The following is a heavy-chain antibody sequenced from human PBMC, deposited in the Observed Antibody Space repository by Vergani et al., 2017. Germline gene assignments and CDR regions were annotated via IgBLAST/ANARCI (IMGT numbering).Heavy chain of an antibody. CDR1: GFNFPSFT. J-gene: IGHJ3*02. CDR3: ARLGYCSSTTCRQAFDI. D-gene: IGHD2-2*01. V-gene: IGHV3-72*01. Sequence: EAYLVQSGGGLVTPGGSLRLSCAASGFNFPSFTMNWVRQAPGKGLEWVGRTRNKANSYTTEYAASVKGRFTISRDDSKNSLYLQMNSLKIEDTAVYYCARLGYCSSTTCRQAFDIWGQGTMVTVSS. CDR2: TRNKANSYTT.